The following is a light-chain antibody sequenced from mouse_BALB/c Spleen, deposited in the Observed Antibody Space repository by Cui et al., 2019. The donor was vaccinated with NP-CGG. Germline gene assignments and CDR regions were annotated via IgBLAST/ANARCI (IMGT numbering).Light chain of an antibody. CDR2: GTN. J-gene: IGLJ1*01. CDR1: TGAVTTSNY. V-gene: IGLV1*01. Sequence: HGVVSQVSALTTSPGETVTLTCRSSTGAVTTSNYANWVQEKPDHLFTGLIGGTNNRAPGVPARFSGSLIGDKAALTITGAQTEDEAIYFCALWYSNHWVFGGGTKLTVL. CDR3: ALWYSNHWV.